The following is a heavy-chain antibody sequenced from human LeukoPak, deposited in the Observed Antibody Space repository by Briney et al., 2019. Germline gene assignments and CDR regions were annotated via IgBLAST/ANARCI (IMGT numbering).Heavy chain of an antibody. CDR1: GFTFSSYW. CDR3: ARILDSAWGELGY. V-gene: IGHV3-7*01. Sequence: PGGSLRLSCAASGFTFSSYWMSWVGQAPGKGLEWLANIKQDGSEKYYVDSVKGRFTISRDNAKNSLYLQMNSLRAEDTAVYYCARILDSAWGELGYWGQGTLVTVSS. J-gene: IGHJ4*02. D-gene: IGHD6-19*01. CDR2: IKQDGSEK.